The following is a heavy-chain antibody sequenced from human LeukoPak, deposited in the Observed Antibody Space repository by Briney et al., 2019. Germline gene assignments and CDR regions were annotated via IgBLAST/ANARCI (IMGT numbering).Heavy chain of an antibody. CDR3: ARGPRYSSSHFDY. CDR1: GFTFSSYA. V-gene: IGHV3-30-3*01. D-gene: IGHD6-13*01. Sequence: GALRLSCAASGFTFSSYAMHWVRQAPGKGLEWVAVIPYDGSNKYYADSVKGRFTISRDNSKNTLYLQMNSLRAEDTAVYYCARGPRYSSSHFDYWGQGTLVTVSS. CDR2: IPYDGSNK. J-gene: IGHJ4*02.